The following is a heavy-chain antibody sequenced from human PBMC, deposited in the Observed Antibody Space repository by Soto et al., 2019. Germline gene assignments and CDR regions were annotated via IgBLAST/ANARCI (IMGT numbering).Heavy chain of an antibody. V-gene: IGHV4-59*07. CDR2: IYYSGST. J-gene: IGHJ4*02. CDR3: ARAIMYPKSSGWCPYYFDY. D-gene: IGHD6-19*01. CDR1: GGSISSYY. Sequence: PSDTLSLTCTVSGGSISSYYWSWIRQPPGKGLEWIGYIYYSGSTNYNPSLKSRVTISVDTSKNQFSLKLSSVTAADTAVYYCARAIMYPKSSGWCPYYFDYWGQGTLVTVSS.